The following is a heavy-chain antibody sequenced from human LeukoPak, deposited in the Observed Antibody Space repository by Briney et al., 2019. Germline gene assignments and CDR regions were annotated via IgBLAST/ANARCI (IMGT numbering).Heavy chain of an antibody. D-gene: IGHD3-10*01. CDR3: ARDTWNYLLDY. Sequence: SETLSLTCTVSGGSISSSSYYWGWIRQPPGKGLEWIGSIYYSGSTYYNPSLKSRVTISVDTSKNQFSLKLSSVTAADTAIYYCARDTWNYLLDYWGQGILVTVSS. V-gene: IGHV4-39*02. J-gene: IGHJ4*02. CDR2: IYYSGST. CDR1: GGSISSSSYY.